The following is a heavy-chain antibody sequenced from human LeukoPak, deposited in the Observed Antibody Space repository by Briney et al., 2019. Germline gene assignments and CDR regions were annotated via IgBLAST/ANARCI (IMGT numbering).Heavy chain of an antibody. CDR1: GFTFSSYS. J-gene: IGHJ4*02. V-gene: IGHV3-21*01. D-gene: IGHD3-10*01. CDR2: ISSSSYI. CDR3: ATSDYYGSERGGVSPSDH. Sequence: GGSLRLSCAASGFTFSSYSMNWVRQAPGKGLEWVSSISSSSYIYYADSVKGRFTISRDNAKNSLFLQMNSLRAEDTAVYYCATSDYYGSERGGVSPSDHWGQGTLVTVSS.